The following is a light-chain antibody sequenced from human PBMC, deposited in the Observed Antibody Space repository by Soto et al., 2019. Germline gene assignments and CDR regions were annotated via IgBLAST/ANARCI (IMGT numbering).Light chain of an antibody. V-gene: IGKV3-11*01. CDR3: QQRSNWPPALT. CDR2: DAS. CDR1: QSVSSY. J-gene: IGKJ4*01. Sequence: EIVLTQSPATLSLSPGESATISCRASQSVSSYLAWYQQKPGQAPRLLIYDASNRATGIPARFSGSGSGTDFTLTISSLEPEDFAVYYCQQRSNWPPALTFGGGTKVEIK.